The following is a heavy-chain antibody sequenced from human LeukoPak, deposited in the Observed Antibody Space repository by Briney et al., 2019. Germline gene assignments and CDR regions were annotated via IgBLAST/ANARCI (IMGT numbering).Heavy chain of an antibody. CDR1: GFTFSSYW. CDR2: IKQDGSEK. CDR3: ASRNHIAVAGTSDAFDI. D-gene: IGHD6-19*01. V-gene: IGHV3-7*03. J-gene: IGHJ3*02. Sequence: PGGSLRLSCAASGFTFSSYWMSWVRQAPGKGLEWVANIKQDGSEKYYVDSVKGRFTISRDNAKNSLYLQMNSLRAEDTAVYYCASRNHIAVAGTSDAFDIWGQGTMVTVSS.